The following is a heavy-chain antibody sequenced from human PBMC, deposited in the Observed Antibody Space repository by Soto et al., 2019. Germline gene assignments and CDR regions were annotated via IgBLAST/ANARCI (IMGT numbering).Heavy chain of an antibody. CDR1: GYTFTGYH. Sequence: ASVKVSCKASGYTFTGYHMHWVRQAPGQGLEWMGWINPNSGGTNYAQKFQGWVTMTRDTSISTAYMELSRLRSDDTAVYYCARDARYYYDSSGSRPFDYWGQGTLVTVSS. CDR3: ARDARYYYDSSGSRPFDY. CDR2: INPNSGGT. V-gene: IGHV1-2*04. J-gene: IGHJ4*02. D-gene: IGHD3-22*01.